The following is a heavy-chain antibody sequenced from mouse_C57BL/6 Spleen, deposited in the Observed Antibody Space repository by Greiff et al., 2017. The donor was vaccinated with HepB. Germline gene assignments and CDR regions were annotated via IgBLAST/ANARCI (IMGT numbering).Heavy chain of an antibody. CDR2: IDPENGDT. Sequence: VQLQQSGAELVRPGASVKLSCTASGFNIKDDYMHWVKQRPEQGLEWIGWIDPENGDTEYASKFQGKATLTADTSSTTAYLQLSSLTSEDTAVYYCTRYYESPYAMDYWGQGTSVTVAS. CDR3: TRYYESPYAMDY. J-gene: IGHJ4*01. CDR1: GFNIKDDY. V-gene: IGHV14-4*01. D-gene: IGHD1-1*01.